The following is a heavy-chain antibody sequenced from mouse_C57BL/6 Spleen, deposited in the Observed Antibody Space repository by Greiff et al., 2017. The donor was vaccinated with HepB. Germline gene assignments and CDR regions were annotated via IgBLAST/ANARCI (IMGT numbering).Heavy chain of an antibody. V-gene: IGHV1-22*01. CDR1: GYTFTDYN. Sequence: VQLQQSGPELVKPGASVKMSCKASGYTFTDYNMHWVKQSHGKSLEWIGYINPNNGGTSYNQKFKGKATLTVNKSSSTAYMERRSLTSEDSAVYYCARYYGSSSYAMDYWGQGTSVTVSS. CDR2: INPNNGGT. CDR3: ARYYGSSSYAMDY. J-gene: IGHJ4*01. D-gene: IGHD1-1*01.